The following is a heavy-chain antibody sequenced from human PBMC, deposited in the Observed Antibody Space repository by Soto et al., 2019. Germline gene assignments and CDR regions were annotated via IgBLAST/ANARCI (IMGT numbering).Heavy chain of an antibody. CDR1: GFTFSTSW. CDR2: INGDGSEE. Sequence: EVQLVESGGVLVQPGGSLRVSCAASGFTFSTSWMNWVRQAPGKGLEWVANINGDGSEEYYVDSVRGRFTISRDNVKNSLFLQMNSGRAGDRVVYYCAAGSPPDYGGKGPLFPFSS. J-gene: IGHJ4*02. D-gene: IGHD3-10*01. V-gene: IGHV3-7*01. CDR3: AAGSPPDY.